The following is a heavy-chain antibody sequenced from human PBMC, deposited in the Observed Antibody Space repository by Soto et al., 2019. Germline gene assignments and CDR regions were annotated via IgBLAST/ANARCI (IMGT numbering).Heavy chain of an antibody. CDR2: INPSAGST. J-gene: IGHJ5*02. D-gene: IGHD4-4*01. V-gene: IGHV1-46*01. CDR1: GYTFTSYY. CDR3: ARGPRARDYGNYASWFDP. Sequence: ASVKVSCKASGYTFTSYYMRWLRQAPGQGLEWMGIINPSAGSTRYAQEFQGRATMSRDTSTTTVYMELSSLRSDDTAVYYCARGPRARDYGNYASWFDPWGQGTQVTVSS.